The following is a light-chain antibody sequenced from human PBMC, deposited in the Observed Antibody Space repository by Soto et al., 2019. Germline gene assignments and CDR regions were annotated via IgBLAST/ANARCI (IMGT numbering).Light chain of an antibody. V-gene: IGKV3-20*01. Sequence: EIVLTQSPGTLSLSPGERATLSCRASQSISSNYLAWYQQKPGQAPRVLIHGASSRATGIPDRFSGSGSGTDFTLTISRLETEDFAMYYCHQYGSSPLTFGGGTKVDIK. CDR1: QSISSNY. J-gene: IGKJ4*01. CDR3: HQYGSSPLT. CDR2: GAS.